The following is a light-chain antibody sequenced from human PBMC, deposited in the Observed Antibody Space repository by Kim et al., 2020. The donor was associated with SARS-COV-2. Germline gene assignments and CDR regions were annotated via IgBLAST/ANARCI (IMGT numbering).Light chain of an antibody. CDR3: QQYNSFPLT. J-gene: IGKJ4*01. V-gene: IGKV1-5*03. Sequence: SASVGDRVTITCRASQSISSWLAWYQQKSGKAPKLLIYKASSLESGVPSRFSGSGSGTEFTLTIISLQPDDFATYYCQQYNSFPLTFGGGTKLEI. CDR2: KAS. CDR1: QSISSW.